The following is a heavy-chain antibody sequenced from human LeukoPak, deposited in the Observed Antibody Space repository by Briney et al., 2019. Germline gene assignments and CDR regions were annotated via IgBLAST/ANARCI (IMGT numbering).Heavy chain of an antibody. Sequence: GGSLRLSCAASGFTFSNYGMHWVRQAPGKGLEWVAVIWYDGSKTYYADSVKGRFTISRGNSKNTLYLQMSSLRAEDTAVYYCARDRYYGSENYYYYYYMDVWGKGTTVTVSS. CDR3: ARDRYYGSENYYYYYYMDV. CDR2: IWYDGSKT. CDR1: GFTFSNYG. V-gene: IGHV3-33*01. D-gene: IGHD3-10*01. J-gene: IGHJ6*03.